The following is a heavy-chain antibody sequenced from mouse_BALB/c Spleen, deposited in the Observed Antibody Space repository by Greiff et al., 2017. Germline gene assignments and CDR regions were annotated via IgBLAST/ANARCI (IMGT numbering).Heavy chain of an antibody. J-gene: IGHJ1*01. D-gene: IGHD1-1*01. CDR3: ARGYGSSYWYFDV. CDR2: IYPYNGGT. V-gene: IGHV1S29*02. Sequence: EVQLHQSGPELVKPGASVKISCKASGYTFTDYNMHWVKQSHGKSLEWIGYIYPYNGGTGYNQKFKSKATLTVDNSSSTAYMELRSLTSEDSAVYYCARGYGSSYWYFDVWGAGTTVTVSS. CDR1: GYTFTDYN.